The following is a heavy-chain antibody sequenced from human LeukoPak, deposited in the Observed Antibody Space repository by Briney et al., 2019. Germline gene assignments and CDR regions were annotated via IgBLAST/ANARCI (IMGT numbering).Heavy chain of an antibody. D-gene: IGHD6-13*01. V-gene: IGHV3-30*02. CDR1: GFTFSSYG. CDR2: IRYDGSNK. J-gene: IGHJ4*02. CDR3: ARPHTPRSSWVFDY. Sequence: GGSLRLSCAASGFTFSSYGMHWVRQAPGKGLEWVAFIRYDGSNKYYADSVKGRFTISRDNAKNSLYLQMNSLRAEDTAVYYCARPHTPRSSWVFDYWGQGTLVTVSS.